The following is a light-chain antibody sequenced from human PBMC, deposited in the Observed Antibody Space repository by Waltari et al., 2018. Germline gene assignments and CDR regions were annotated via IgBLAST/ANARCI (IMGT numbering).Light chain of an antibody. CDR1: QSVLYNSNNKNY. CDR2: WAS. J-gene: IGKJ2*01. CDR3: QQYYSTPET. Sequence: DIVMTQSPDSLAVSLGERATINCKSSQSVLYNSNNKNYLAWYQHKPGQPPKLLIYWASTRESGVPDLFSGSGSGTDFTLTITSLQAADVAVYYCQQYYSTPETFGQGTKLEIK. V-gene: IGKV4-1*01.